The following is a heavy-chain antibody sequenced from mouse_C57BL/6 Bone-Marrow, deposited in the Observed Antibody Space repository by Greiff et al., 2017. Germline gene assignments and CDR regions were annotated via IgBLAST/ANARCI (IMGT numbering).Heavy chain of an antibody. V-gene: IGHV1-39*01. CDR1: GYSFTDYN. D-gene: IGHD3-2*02. CDR3: ARQLRLLCAMDY. J-gene: IGHJ4*01. Sequence: EVQLQQSGPELVKPGASVKISCKASGYSFTDYNMNWVKQSNGKSLEWIGVFNPNYVTTSYNQKFKGKATLTVDQSSSTAYKQLNSLPAEDSAVYYCARQLRLLCAMDYWGQGTSVTVSS. CDR2: FNPNYVTT.